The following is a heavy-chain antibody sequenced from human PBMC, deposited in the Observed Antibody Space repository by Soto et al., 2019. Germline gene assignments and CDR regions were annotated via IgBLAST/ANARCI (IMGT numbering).Heavy chain of an antibody. D-gene: IGHD2-2*01. CDR1: GFTFTSSA. CDR3: AAGDIVVVPAAMEAAFDI. Sequence: QMQLVQSGPEVKKPGTSVKVSCKASGFTFTSSAVQWVRQARGQRLEWIGWIVVGSGNTNYAQKFQERVTITRDMSTSTAYMELSSLRSEDTAVYYCAAGDIVVVPAAMEAAFDIWGQGTMVTVSS. CDR2: IVVGSGNT. J-gene: IGHJ3*02. V-gene: IGHV1-58*01.